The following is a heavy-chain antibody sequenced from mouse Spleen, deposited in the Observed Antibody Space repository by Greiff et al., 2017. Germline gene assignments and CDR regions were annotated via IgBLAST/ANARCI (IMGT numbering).Heavy chain of an antibody. CDR2: ISSGGGNT. Sequence: EVQRVESGGGLVKPGGSLKLSCAASGFTFSSYTMSWVRQTPAKRLEWVATISSGGGNTYYPDSVKGRFTISRDNARNTLYLQMSSLRSEDTAMYYCASIYYDYGGYFDVWGAGTTVTVSS. CDR1: GFTFSSYT. CDR3: ASIYYDYGGYFDV. J-gene: IGHJ1*01. D-gene: IGHD2-4*01. V-gene: IGHV5-9*04.